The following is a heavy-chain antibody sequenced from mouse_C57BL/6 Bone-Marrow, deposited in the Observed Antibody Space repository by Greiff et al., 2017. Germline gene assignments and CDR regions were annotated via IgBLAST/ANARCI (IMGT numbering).Heavy chain of an antibody. CDR3: ARGSYYSNPWFAY. Sequence: CDASGIDFSRYWMSWVRRAPGKGLEWIGEINPDSSTINYAPSLKDKFIISRDNAKNTLYLQMSKVRSEDTALYYCARGSYYSNPWFAYWGQGTLVTVSA. V-gene: IGHV4-1*01. CDR1: GIDFSRYW. D-gene: IGHD2-5*01. J-gene: IGHJ3*01. CDR2: INPDSSTI.